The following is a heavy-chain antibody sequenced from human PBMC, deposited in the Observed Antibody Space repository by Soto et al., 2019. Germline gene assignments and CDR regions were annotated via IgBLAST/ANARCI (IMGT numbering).Heavy chain of an antibody. V-gene: IGHV3-7*05. CDR1: GFTFSSYW. Sequence: GGSLRLSCAASGFTFSSYWMSWVRQAPGKGLEWVANIKQDGSEKYYVDSVKGRFTISRDNAKNSLYLQMNSLRSEDTAVYYCATLPSPSSGYYQHDAFDIWGQGTMVTVSS. D-gene: IGHD3-22*01. CDR2: IKQDGSEK. J-gene: IGHJ3*02. CDR3: ATLPSPSSGYYQHDAFDI.